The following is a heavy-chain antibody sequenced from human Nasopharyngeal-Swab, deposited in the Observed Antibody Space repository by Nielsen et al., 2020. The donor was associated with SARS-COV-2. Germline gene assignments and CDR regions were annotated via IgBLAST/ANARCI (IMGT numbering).Heavy chain of an antibody. CDR3: ARDCSGGSCRYGMDV. D-gene: IGHD2-15*01. CDR2: ISGSSSYI. V-gene: IGHV3-21*01. CDR1: GFTFTDYW. Sequence: GESLKISCAASGFTFTDYWMHWVRQAPGKGLEWVSSISGSSSYIYYADSVKGRFTISRDNARNSLYLQMNSLRAEDTAVYYCARDCSGGSCRYGMDVWGQGTTVTVSS. J-gene: IGHJ6*02.